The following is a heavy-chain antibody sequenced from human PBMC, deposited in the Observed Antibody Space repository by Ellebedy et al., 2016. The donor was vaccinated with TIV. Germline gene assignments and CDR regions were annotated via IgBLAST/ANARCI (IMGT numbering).Heavy chain of an antibody. V-gene: IGHV3-23*01. CDR3: ATRVDYDILTGWGPTDKEDAFDI. CDR1: GFTFSSYA. CDR2: ISGSGGST. Sequence: GESLKISCAASGFTFSSYAMSWVRQAPGKGLEWVSAISGSGGSTYYADSVKGRFTISRDNSKNTLYLQMNSLRAEDTAVYYCATRVDYDILTGWGPTDKEDAFDIWGQGTMVTVSS. D-gene: IGHD3-9*01. J-gene: IGHJ3*02.